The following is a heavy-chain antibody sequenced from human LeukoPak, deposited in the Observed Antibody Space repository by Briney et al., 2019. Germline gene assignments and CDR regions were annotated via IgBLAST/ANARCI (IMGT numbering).Heavy chain of an antibody. J-gene: IGHJ4*02. CDR1: GFTFSDYY. D-gene: IGHD3-3*01. Sequence: GGSPRPSCAASGFTFSDYYMSWIRQAPGKGLEWVSYISSSGSTIYYADSVKGRFTISRDNAKNSLYLQMNSLRAEDTAVYYCARDRYYDFWSGYYLDYWGQGTLVTVSS. CDR3: ARDRYYDFWSGYYLDY. CDR2: ISSSGSTI. V-gene: IGHV3-11*01.